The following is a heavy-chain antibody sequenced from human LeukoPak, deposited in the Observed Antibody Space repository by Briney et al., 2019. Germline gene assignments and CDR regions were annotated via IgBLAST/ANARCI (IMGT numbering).Heavy chain of an antibody. V-gene: IGHV4-4*07. CDR1: GGSTSSYY. CDR3: ARVGYSGYDPYYFDY. Sequence: SGTLSLTCTVSGGSTSSYYWSWIRQPAGKGLEWIGRIYTSGSTNYNPSLKSRVTMSVDTSKNQFSLKLSSVTAADTAVYYCARVGYSGYDPYYFDYWGQGTLVTVSS. J-gene: IGHJ4*02. CDR2: IYTSGST. D-gene: IGHD5-12*01.